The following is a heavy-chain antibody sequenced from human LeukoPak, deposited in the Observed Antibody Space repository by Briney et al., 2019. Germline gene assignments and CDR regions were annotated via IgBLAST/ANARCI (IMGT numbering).Heavy chain of an antibody. Sequence: PSETLSLTCAVYGGSFSSYYWGWIRQPPGKGLEWIGSIYYSGSAYYNSSLKSRVTISVDTSKNQFSLKLSSVTAADTAVYYCARDSQDDAFDIWGQGTMVTVSS. CDR2: IYYSGSA. CDR1: GGSFSSYY. CDR3: ARDSQDDAFDI. V-gene: IGHV4-39*07. J-gene: IGHJ3*02.